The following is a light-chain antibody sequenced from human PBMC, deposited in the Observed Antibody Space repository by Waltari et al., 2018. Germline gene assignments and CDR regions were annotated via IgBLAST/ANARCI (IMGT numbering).Light chain of an antibody. J-gene: IGLJ2*01. Sequence: SYDLTQPPSVSVSPGQTATITCSGDKLGDKYTSWYQQRPGQSPILVIFHDTNRPSGIPERFSGSISGNTATLAISGTQPMDEAKYYCQAWDSGTVVFGGGTMLTVL. V-gene: IGLV3-1*01. CDR2: HDT. CDR1: KLGDKY. CDR3: QAWDSGTVV.